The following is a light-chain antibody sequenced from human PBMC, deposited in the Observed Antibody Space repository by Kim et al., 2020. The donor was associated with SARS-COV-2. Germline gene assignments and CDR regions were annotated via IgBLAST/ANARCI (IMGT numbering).Light chain of an antibody. CDR1: NANIGGHT. Sequence: QSVLTQPPSASGAPGLTVTIPCSGSNANIGGHTVNWYQQFPGTAPKLLIYGNNERPSGVPDRFSASKSGTSASLVISGLQYEDEAQYHCAAWEASRHGWVFGGGTMLTVL. CDR2: GNN. J-gene: IGLJ3*02. CDR3: AAWEASRHGWV. V-gene: IGLV1-44*01.